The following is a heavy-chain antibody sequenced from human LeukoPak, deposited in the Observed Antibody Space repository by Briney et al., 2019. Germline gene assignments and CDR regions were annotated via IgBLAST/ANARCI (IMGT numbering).Heavy chain of an antibody. J-gene: IGHJ4*02. CDR2: ISGSGGST. CDR1: GFTFSSYA. Sequence: GGSLRLSCAASGFTFSSYAMSWVREAPGKGLEWVSAISGSGGSTYYADSVKGRFTISRDNSKNTLYLQMNSLRAEDTAVYYCTNNLGWRPLTARDQYYFDYWGQGTLVTVSS. V-gene: IGHV3-23*01. D-gene: IGHD2-15*01. CDR3: TNNLGWRPLTARDQYYFDY.